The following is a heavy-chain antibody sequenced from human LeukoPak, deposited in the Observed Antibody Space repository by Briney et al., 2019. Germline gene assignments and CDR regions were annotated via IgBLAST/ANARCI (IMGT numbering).Heavy chain of an antibody. CDR1: GYPISSGYY. J-gene: IGHJ3*02. Sequence: PSETLSLTCIVSGYPISSGYYWGWIRQSPGKGLEWIGSILHSGSTHYNPSLNSRVTISVDTSKNQFSLELTSVTAADTAVYYCSRHTSHYSDSVGYYAFDIWGQGAMVTVSS. D-gene: IGHD3-22*01. V-gene: IGHV4-38-2*02. CDR3: SRHTSHYSDSVGYYAFDI. CDR2: ILHSGST.